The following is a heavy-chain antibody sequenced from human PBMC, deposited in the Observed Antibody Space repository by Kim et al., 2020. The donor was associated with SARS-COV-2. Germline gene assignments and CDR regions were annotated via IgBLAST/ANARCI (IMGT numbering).Heavy chain of an antibody. CDR1: GFTFDDYA. J-gene: IGHJ6*03. Sequence: GGSLRLSCAASGFTFDDYAMHWVRQAPGKGLEWVSRISGDGGSTYYADSVKGRFTIARDNSKNSLYLQMKSLKTEDTALYYCAKDRWFREPLAYMDVWGKGSTVTVSS. CDR3: AKDRWFREPLAYMDV. CDR2: ISGDGGST. D-gene: IGHD3-10*01. V-gene: IGHV3-43*02.